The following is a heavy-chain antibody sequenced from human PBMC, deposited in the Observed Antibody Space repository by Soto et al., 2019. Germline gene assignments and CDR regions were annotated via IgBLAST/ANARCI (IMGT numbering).Heavy chain of an antibody. V-gene: IGHV4-39*01. CDR1: GGSISSSSYY. CDR3: ARLIEIAVAGT. CDR2: IYYSGST. J-gene: IGHJ5*02. D-gene: IGHD6-19*01. Sequence: PSETLSLTCTVSGGSISSSSYYWGWIRQPPGRGLEWIGSIYYSGSTYYNPSLKSRVTISVDTSKNQFSLKLSSVTAADTAVYYCARLIEIAVAGTWGQGTLVTVSS.